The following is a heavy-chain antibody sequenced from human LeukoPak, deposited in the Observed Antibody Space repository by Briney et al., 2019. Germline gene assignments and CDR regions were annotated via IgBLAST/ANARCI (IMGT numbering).Heavy chain of an antibody. V-gene: IGHV3-30*03. CDR1: GFTFSSYG. CDR3: ARDMTVTTSSDYYYGMDV. CDR2: ISYDGSNK. Sequence: PGRSLRLSCAASGFTFSSYGMHWVRQAPGKGLEWVAVISYDGSNKYYADSVKGRFTISRDNSKNTLYLQMNSLRSEDTAVYYCARDMTVTTSSDYYYGMDVWGQGTTVTVSS. J-gene: IGHJ6*02. D-gene: IGHD4-17*01.